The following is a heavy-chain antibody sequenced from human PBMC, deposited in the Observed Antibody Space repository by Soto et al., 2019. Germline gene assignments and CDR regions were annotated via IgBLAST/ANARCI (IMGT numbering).Heavy chain of an antibody. V-gene: IGHV3-30-3*01. CDR1: GFTFSSYA. CDR2: ISYDGSNK. J-gene: IGHJ6*02. Sequence: PGGSLRLSCAASGFTFSSYAMHWFRQAPGKGLEWVAVISYDGSNKYYADSVKGRFTISRDNSKNTLYLQMNSLRAEDTAVYYCARVLIRYPNTPTGYSYGRPHTTYYYYGMDVWGQGTTVTVSS. D-gene: IGHD5-18*01. CDR3: ARVLIRYPNTPTGYSYGRPHTTYYYYGMDV.